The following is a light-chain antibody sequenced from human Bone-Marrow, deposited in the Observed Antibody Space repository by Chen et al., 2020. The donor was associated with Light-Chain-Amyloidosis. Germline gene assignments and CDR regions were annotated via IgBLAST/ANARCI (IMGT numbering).Light chain of an antibody. J-gene: IGLJ3*02. V-gene: IGLV3-21*02. CDR3: QVWDRSSDHPV. CDR2: DDS. CDR1: NIGSTS. Sequence: SYVLTQPSSVSVAPGQTATIACGGNNIGSTSVHWYQQTPGQAPLLVVYDDSDRPSGIPGRLAGSNSGSTATLTISGVDAGNEADYYCQVWDRSSDHPVFGGGAKLTVL.